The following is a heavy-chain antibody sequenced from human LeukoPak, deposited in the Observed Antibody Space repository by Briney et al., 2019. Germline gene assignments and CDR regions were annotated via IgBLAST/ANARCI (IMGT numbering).Heavy chain of an antibody. Sequence: SETLSLTCTVSGGSISSYYWSWIRQPPGKGLEWIGYIYYSGSTNYNPSLKSRVTISVDTSKNQFSLKLSSVTAADTAVYYCARASDSSGYYLDYRGQGTLVTVSS. V-gene: IGHV4-59*01. CDR1: GGSISSYY. D-gene: IGHD3-22*01. CDR2: IYYSGST. CDR3: ARASDSSGYYLDY. J-gene: IGHJ4*02.